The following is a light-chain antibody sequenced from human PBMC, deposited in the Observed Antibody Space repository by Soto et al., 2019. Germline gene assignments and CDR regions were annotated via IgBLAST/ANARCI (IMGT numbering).Light chain of an antibody. CDR3: QQASSFPPT. V-gene: IGKV1-12*01. CDR1: QDISSW. Sequence: DIQMTQSPSSVSASVGDRVTITCRASQDISSWLAWYQQKPGKAPKIMIYAASSLQGGVPSRFSGSGSGTEFTLTTSSLQPEDFATYYCQQASSFPPTFGQGTRLEIK. J-gene: IGKJ5*01. CDR2: AAS.